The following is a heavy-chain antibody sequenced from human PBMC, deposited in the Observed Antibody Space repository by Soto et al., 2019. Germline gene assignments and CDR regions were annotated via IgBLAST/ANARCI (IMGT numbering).Heavy chain of an antibody. CDR2: IKQDGSEK. J-gene: IGHJ4*02. D-gene: IGHD6-13*01. CDR3: ATSRTFDY. Sequence: EVQLVESGGGLVQPGGSLRLSCVASGFTFSSYWMSWVRQAPGKGLEWVANIKQDGSEKYYVDSVKGRFTISRDNANNSLFLQMAGLRAEDTAVYYWATSRTFDYWGQGTLVTGSS. CDR1: GFTFSSYW. V-gene: IGHV3-7*01.